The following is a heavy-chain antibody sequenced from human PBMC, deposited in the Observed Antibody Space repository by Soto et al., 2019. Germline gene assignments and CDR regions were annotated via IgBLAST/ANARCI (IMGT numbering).Heavy chain of an antibody. V-gene: IGHV4-30-4*01. CDR3: ARGRYCLTGRCFPNWFDS. J-gene: IGHJ5*01. D-gene: IGHD7-27*01. Sequence: SETLSLTCSVSGDSISNLDYFWAWIRQPPGQALEYIGYIYKSATTYYNPSFESRVAISVDTSKSQFSLNVTSVNAADTAVYFCARGRYCLTGRCFPNWFDSWGQGARVTVS. CDR2: IYKSATT. CDR1: GDSISNLDYF.